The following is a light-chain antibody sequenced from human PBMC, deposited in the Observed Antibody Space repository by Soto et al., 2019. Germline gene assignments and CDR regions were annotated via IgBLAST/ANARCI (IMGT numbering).Light chain of an antibody. CDR1: QGISSY. CDR3: QQLNSYPLT. CDR2: AAS. Sequence: DIQLTQSPSFVSASEGDRVTITCRASQGISSYLAWYQQKPGKAPKLLIYAASTLQSGVPSRFSGSGSGTEFTLTISSLQPEDFATYYCQQLNSYPLTFGGGTKV. V-gene: IGKV1-9*01. J-gene: IGKJ4*01.